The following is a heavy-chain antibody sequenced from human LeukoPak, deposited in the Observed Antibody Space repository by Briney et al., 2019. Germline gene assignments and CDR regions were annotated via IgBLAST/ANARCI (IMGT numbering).Heavy chain of an antibody. Sequence: GGSLRLSCAASGFTFSSYAMSWVRQAPEKGLEWVSAISGSGGSTYYADSVKGRFTISRDNSKNTLYLQMNSLRAEDTAVYYCAKMGDDFWSGSIYYYYYMDVWGKGTTVTVSS. V-gene: IGHV3-23*01. D-gene: IGHD3-3*01. J-gene: IGHJ6*03. CDR2: ISGSGGST. CDR1: GFTFSSYA. CDR3: AKMGDDFWSGSIYYYYYMDV.